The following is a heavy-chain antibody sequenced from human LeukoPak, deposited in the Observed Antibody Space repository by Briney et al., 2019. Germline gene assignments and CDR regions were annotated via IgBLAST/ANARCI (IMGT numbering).Heavy chain of an antibody. CDR1: GGSFSTYY. V-gene: IGHV4-34*01. J-gene: IGHJ4*02. CDR2: INHSGST. D-gene: IGHD6-6*01. CDR3: ASGSGVRIAAY. Sequence: KSSETLSLTCAVSGGSFSTYYWSWIRQPPGKGLEWIGEINHSGSTNYNPSLKSRVTISVDTSKNQFSLKLISVTAADTAVYFCASGSGVRIAAYWGQGTLVTVSS.